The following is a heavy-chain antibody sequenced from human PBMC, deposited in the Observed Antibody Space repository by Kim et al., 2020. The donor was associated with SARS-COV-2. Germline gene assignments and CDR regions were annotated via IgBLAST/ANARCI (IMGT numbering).Heavy chain of an antibody. Sequence: SVKVSCKASGGTFSSYAISWVRQAPGQGLEWMGGIIPIFGTANYAQKFQGRVTITADESTSTAYMELSSLRSEDTAVYYCAREMRRPYYYDSSGYTHGMDVWGQGTTVTVSS. D-gene: IGHD3-22*01. V-gene: IGHV1-69*13. CDR1: GGTFSSYA. J-gene: IGHJ6*02. CDR3: AREMRRPYYYDSSGYTHGMDV. CDR2: IIPIFGTA.